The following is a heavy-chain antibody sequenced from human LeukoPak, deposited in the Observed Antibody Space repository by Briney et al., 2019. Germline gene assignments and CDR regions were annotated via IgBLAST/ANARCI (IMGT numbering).Heavy chain of an antibody. J-gene: IGHJ3*01. CDR3: ARAIDTMPHAFDL. CDR1: GGSISSYD. CDR2: IYYSGGT. V-gene: IGHV4-59*01. D-gene: IGHD2-2*01. Sequence: SETLSLTCTVSGGSISSYDLSWIRQPPGKGLEWIGCIYYSGGTNYNPSLKRRGTISVDPSKNQFPLKLSSVTAADTAVYYCARAIDTMPHAFDLWGQGTMVTVSS.